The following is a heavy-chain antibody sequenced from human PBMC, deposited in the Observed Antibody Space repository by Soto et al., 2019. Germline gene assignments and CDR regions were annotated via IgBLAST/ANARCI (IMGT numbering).Heavy chain of an antibody. J-gene: IGHJ4*02. CDR2: LYSGGNT. Sequence: GGSLRLSCAASGLIVSDNYMTWVRQAPGKGLEWVAILYSGGNTYYADSVKGRFTISRHNSKNTVYLQMNSLRPEDTAVYYCARVRIAVAGRKGGQNQYYFDYWGQGTLVTVSS. D-gene: IGHD6-19*01. CDR3: ARVRIAVAGRKGGQNQYYFDY. V-gene: IGHV3-53*04. CDR1: GLIVSDNY.